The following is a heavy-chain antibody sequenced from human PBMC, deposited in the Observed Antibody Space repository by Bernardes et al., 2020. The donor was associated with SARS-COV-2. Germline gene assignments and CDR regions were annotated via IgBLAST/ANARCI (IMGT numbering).Heavy chain of an antibody. CDR2: IRGDGGTT. D-gene: IGHD3-9*01. Sequence: GGSLRPSCAASGFTFSRPYMHWVRQVPGPGLVWVSEIRGDGGTTRYADSVEGRFTISRDNAKNTLYLQMYSLGVEDTAVYYCVRGTIDWKGYDYWGRGSLVTVSS. CDR3: VRGTIDWKGYDY. CDR1: GFTFSRPY. J-gene: IGHJ4*02. V-gene: IGHV3-74*01.